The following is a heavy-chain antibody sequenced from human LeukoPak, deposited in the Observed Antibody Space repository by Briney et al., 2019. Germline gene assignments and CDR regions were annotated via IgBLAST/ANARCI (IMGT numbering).Heavy chain of an antibody. V-gene: IGHV1-2*02. Sequence: ASVKVSCKASGYTFTGYYMHWVRQAPGQGLEWMGWINPNSGGTNYAQKFQGRVTMTRDASISTAYMELSRLRSDDTAVYYCARGHRGYSYGYDYWGQGTLVTVSS. J-gene: IGHJ4*02. CDR2: INPNSGGT. CDR1: GYTFTGYY. CDR3: ARGHRGYSYGYDY. D-gene: IGHD5-18*01.